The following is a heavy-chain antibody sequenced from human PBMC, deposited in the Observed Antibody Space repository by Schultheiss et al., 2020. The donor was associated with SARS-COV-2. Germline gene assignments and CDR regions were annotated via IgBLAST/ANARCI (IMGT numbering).Heavy chain of an antibody. Sequence: GESLKISCAASGFTFSSYAMSWVRQAPGKGLEWVSAISGSGGSTYYPGSVKGRFTISRENAKNSLYLQMNSLRAEDTAVYYCARGSGTLSGSYAFDYWGQGTLVTVSS. CDR1: GFTFSSYA. CDR3: ARGSGTLSGSYAFDY. CDR2: ISGSGGST. D-gene: IGHD1-26*01. V-gene: IGHV3-23*01. J-gene: IGHJ4*02.